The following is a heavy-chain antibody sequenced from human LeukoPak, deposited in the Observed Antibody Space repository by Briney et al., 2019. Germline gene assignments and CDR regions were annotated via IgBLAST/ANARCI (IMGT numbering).Heavy chain of an antibody. J-gene: IGHJ6*03. D-gene: IGHD3-16*01. CDR2: IYYSGST. V-gene: IGHV4-61*01. CDR3: ARERGGSKLSGLYGRDYYYMDV. CDR1: GYCISSGYY. Sequence: SETLSLTCTVSGYCISSGYYWGWIRQPPGKGLEWIGYIYYSGSTNYNPSLKSRVTISVATSKNQFSLKLSSVTAADTAVYFCARERGGSKLSGLYGRDYYYMDVWGKGTSVTVSS.